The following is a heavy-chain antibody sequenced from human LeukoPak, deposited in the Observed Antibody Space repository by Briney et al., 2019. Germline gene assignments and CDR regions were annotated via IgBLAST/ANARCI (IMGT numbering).Heavy chain of an antibody. V-gene: IGHV3-48*01. CDR3: ARDFSSGWYAFDI. CDR2: ISSSSSTR. CDR1: GFTFSIYS. J-gene: IGHJ3*02. D-gene: IGHD6-19*01. Sequence: GGSLRLSCAASGFTFSIYSMTWVRQAPGKGLEWVSYISSSSSTRYYADSVKGRFTISRDNAKNSLYLQMNSLRAEDTAVYYCARDFSSGWYAFDIWGQGTMVTVSS.